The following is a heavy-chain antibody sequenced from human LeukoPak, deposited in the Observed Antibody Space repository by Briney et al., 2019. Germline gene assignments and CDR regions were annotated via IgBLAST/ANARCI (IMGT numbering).Heavy chain of an antibody. D-gene: IGHD3-9*01. CDR2: IYSGGTT. CDR3: ARGHWFAHLDY. J-gene: IGHJ4*02. CDR1: GFTFSSNY. V-gene: IGHV3-53*01. Sequence: GGSLRLSCAASGFTFSSNYTNWVRQAPGKGLEWVSIIYSGGTTYYADSVTGRFTISRDNSKNTLFLQMNSLRAEDTAVYYCARGHWFAHLDYWGQGTLVTVSS.